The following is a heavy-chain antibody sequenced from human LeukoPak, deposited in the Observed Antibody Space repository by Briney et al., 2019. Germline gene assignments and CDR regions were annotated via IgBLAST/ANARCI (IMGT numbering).Heavy chain of an antibody. J-gene: IGHJ3*02. CDR3: ARSLKYSSSLGAFDI. D-gene: IGHD6-6*01. V-gene: IGHV4-59*10. CDR1: GGSFSGYY. Sequence: PSETLSLTCAVYGGSFSGYYWSWIRQSAGKGLEWIGGIYTSGSTNYNPSLKSRVTMSVDTSKNQFSLKLSSVTAADTAVYYCARSLKYSSSLGAFDIWGQGAMVTVSS. CDR2: IYTSGST.